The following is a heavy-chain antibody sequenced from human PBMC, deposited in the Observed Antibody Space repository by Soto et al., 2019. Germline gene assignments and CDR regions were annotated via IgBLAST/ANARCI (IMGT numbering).Heavy chain of an antibody. V-gene: IGHV3-74*01. Sequence: EVQLVEPGGGLVQPGGSLRLSCAASGFTFSSYWMHWVRQAPGKGLVWVSRINSDGSSTSYADSVKGRFTISRDNAKNTLYLQMNSLRAEDTAVYYCARGGYCSGGSCYLGRDYWGQGTLVTVSS. CDR1: GFTFSSYW. J-gene: IGHJ4*02. D-gene: IGHD2-15*01. CDR3: ARGGYCSGGSCYLGRDY. CDR2: INSDGSST.